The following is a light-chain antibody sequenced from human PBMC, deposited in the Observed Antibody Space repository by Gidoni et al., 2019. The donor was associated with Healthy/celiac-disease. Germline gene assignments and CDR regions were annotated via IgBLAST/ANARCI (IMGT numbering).Light chain of an antibody. CDR1: KSVSSY. CDR3: QQRSNWPPLT. CDR2: DAF. J-gene: IGKJ5*01. V-gene: IGKV3-11*01. Sequence: EMVWTQPPATLSLSPGERATLSCRASKSVSSYLASYQQTPGQAPRLLIYDAFNRATGIPARFSGSGSGTDFTLTISSLDPEDFAVYYCQQRSNWPPLTCGQGTRLEIK.